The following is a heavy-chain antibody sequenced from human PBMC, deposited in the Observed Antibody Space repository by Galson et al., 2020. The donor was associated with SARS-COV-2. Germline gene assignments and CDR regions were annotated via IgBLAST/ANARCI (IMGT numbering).Heavy chain of an antibody. CDR3: ARQGGDSLARPGLRGSPFDY. J-gene: IGHJ4*02. Sequence: SETLSLTCAVYGGSFSGYYWSWIRQPPGKGLEWIGEINHSGSTNYNPSLKSRVTISVDTSKNQFSLKLSSVTAADTAVYYCARQGGDSLARPGLRGSPFDYWGQGTLVTVSS. V-gene: IGHV4-34*01. CDR2: INHSGST. CDR1: GGSFSGYY. D-gene: IGHD6-6*01.